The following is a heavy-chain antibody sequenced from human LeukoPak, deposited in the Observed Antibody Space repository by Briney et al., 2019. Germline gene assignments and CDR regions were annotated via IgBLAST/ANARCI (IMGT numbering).Heavy chain of an antibody. CDR2: INPNSGGT. D-gene: IGHD1-26*01. V-gene: IGHV1-2*02. CDR3: ARWTIVGATPYYYMDV. J-gene: IGHJ6*03. Sequence: ASVKVSCKASGYTFTGYYMHWVRQAPGQGLEWMGWINPNSGGTNYAQKFQGRATMTRDTSISTAYMELSRLRSDDTAVYYCARWTIVGATPYYYMDVWGKGTTVTVSS. CDR1: GYTFTGYY.